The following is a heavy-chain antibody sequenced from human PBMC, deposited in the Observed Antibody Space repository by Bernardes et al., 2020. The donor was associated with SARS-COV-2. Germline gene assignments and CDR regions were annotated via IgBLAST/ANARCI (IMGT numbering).Heavy chain of an antibody. CDR3: SRDRVRGMDD. V-gene: IGHV4-61*01. CDR2: FYSSGNT. J-gene: IGHJ4*02. D-gene: IGHD3-16*01. Sequence: SETLSLTCPVSGGSVSSGTYFWSWIRQPPGKGLEWIGYFYSSGNTTIYNASLKSLVTISVDTSKNQFSLRLRSVTAAYTPVYFCSRDRVRGMDDWGQGTLDTVSS. CDR1: GGSVSSGTYF.